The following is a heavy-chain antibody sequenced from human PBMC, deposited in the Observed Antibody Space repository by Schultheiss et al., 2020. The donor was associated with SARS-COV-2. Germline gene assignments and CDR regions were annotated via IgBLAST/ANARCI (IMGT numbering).Heavy chain of an antibody. CDR3: ARVRDGYNSHFDY. J-gene: IGHJ4*02. CDR2: ISYDGSNK. CDR1: GFTFSSYG. D-gene: IGHD5-24*01. Sequence: GGSLRLSCAASGFTFSSYGMHWVRQAPGKGLEWVAVISYDGSNKYYADSVKGRFTISRDNAKNSLYLQMNSLRDEDTAVYYCARVRDGYNSHFDYWGQGTLVTVSS. V-gene: IGHV3-30*03.